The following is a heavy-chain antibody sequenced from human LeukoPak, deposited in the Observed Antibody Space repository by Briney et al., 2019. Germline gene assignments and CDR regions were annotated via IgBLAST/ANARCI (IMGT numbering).Heavy chain of an antibody. CDR1: GGSISSYY. Sequence: PSETLPLTCTVSGGSISSYYWSWIRQPPGKGLGWIGYIYYSGSTNYNPSLKSRVTVSVDTSKNQFSLKLSSVTAADTAVYYCARSGYSYGYGYFQHWGQGTLVTVSS. D-gene: IGHD5-18*01. CDR3: ARSGYSYGYGYFQH. J-gene: IGHJ1*01. V-gene: IGHV4-59*01. CDR2: IYYSGST.